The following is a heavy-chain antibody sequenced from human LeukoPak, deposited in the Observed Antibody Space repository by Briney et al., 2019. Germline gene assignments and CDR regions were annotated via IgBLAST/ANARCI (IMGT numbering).Heavy chain of an antibody. CDR1: GFTFSSYA. CDR2: ISYDGSNK. D-gene: IGHD4-23*01. J-gene: IGHJ4*02. Sequence: GGSLRLSCAASGFTFSSYAMHWVRQAPGKGLEWVAVISYDGSNKYYADSVKGRFTISRDNSKNTLYLQMNSLRAEDTAVYYCARKSTTVVTPGTLDYWGQGTLVTVSS. CDR3: ARKSTTVVTPGTLDY. V-gene: IGHV3-30-3*01.